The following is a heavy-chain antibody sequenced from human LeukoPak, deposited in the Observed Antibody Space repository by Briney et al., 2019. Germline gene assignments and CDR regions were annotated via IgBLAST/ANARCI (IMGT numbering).Heavy chain of an antibody. V-gene: IGHV3-21*03. J-gene: IGHJ4*02. CDR2: ISISSSYI. D-gene: IGHD2-2*01. CDR3: IERVPAAQTFSDY. Sequence: GGSLRLSCAASGFTFSNYSWNWVRQAPGKGLEWVSSISISSSYIYYADSVKGRFTISRDNAKNSLYLQMNTLRGEGTAVYYCIERVPAAQTFSDYWGQGTLVTVSS. CDR1: GFTFSNYS.